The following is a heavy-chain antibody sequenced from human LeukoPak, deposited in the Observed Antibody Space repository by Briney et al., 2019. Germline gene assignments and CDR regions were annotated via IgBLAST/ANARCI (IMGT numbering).Heavy chain of an antibody. CDR2: IIPIFGTA. Sequence: PVKVSCKASGYTFTSYDINWVRQAPGQGLEWMGGIIPIFGTANYAQKFQGRVTITADESTSTAYMELSSLRSEDTAVYYCARGPRFSYGMDVWGQGTTVTVSS. V-gene: IGHV1-69*13. CDR3: ARGPRFSYGMDV. D-gene: IGHD2/OR15-2a*01. J-gene: IGHJ6*02. CDR1: GYTFTSYD.